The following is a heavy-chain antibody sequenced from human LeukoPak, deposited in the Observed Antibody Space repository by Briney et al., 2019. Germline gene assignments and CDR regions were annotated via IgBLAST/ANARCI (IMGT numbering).Heavy chain of an antibody. J-gene: IGHJ4*02. CDR1: GGSMSSGGYS. CDR3: ARQISGGSCYRY. CDR2: IYPSGNT. Sequence: SETLSLTCAVSGGSMSSGGYSWSWIRQPPGRGLEWIGYIYPSGNTYYNPSLKSRVTISVDTSKNQFSLKLSSVTAADTAVYYCARQISGGSCYRYWGQGTLVTVSS. V-gene: IGHV4-30-2*01. D-gene: IGHD2-15*01.